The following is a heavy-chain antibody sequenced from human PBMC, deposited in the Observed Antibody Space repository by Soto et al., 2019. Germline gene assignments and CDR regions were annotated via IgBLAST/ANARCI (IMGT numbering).Heavy chain of an antibody. CDR1: GFTFSSYA. V-gene: IGHV3-23*01. J-gene: IGHJ4*02. D-gene: IGHD3-3*01. CDR3: AKTHHFYDFWSGSNEAYYFDY. Sequence: GGSLRLSCAASGFTFSSYAMSWVLQAPWKGLEWVSAISGSGGSTYYADSVKGRFTVSRDNSKNTLYLQMNSLRAEDTAVYYCAKTHHFYDFWSGSNEAYYFDYWGQGTLVTVSS. CDR2: ISGSGGST.